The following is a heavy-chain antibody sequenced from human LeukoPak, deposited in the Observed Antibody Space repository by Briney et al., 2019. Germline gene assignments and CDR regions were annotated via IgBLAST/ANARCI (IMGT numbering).Heavy chain of an antibody. V-gene: IGHV3-53*01. J-gene: IGHJ4*02. CDR3: ASGAYRFRWFDY. CDR1: GFTVSRNY. Sequence: GGSLRLSCAASGFTVSRNYMSWVRQAPGKGLEWVSVIYSGGSTYYADSVKGRFTISRDNSKNMVYLQMNRLRAEDTAVYFCASGAYRFRWFDYWGQGTLVTVSS. D-gene: IGHD4-11*01. CDR2: IYSGGST.